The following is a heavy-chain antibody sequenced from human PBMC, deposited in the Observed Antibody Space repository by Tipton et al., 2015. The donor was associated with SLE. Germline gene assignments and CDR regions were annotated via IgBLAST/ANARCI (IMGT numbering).Heavy chain of an antibody. CDR1: GFTFSSYG. CDR2: IRLDGINK. J-gene: IGHJ4*02. CDR3: ARDRGYTTSSRYFDF. D-gene: IGHD6-6*01. Sequence: SGFTFSSYGMHWVRQAPGKGLEWVALIRLDGINKYYADSMKGRFTISRDNSKDTLYLQINSLRAEDTAVYYCARDRGYTTSSRYFDFWGQGTLVTVSS. V-gene: IGHV3-33*01.